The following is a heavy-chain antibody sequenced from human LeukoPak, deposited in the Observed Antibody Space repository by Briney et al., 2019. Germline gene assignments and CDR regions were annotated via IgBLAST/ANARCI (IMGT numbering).Heavy chain of an antibody. V-gene: IGHV1-8*01. J-gene: IGHJ4*02. D-gene: IGHD2-2*01. CDR3: ARGPPESTSSDS. CDR2: MRPNNGNT. CDR1: GYTFRSYD. Sequence: ASVTVSCQASGYTFRSYDVNWVRQAAGQGLEWIGWMRPNNGNTGYAQKFQDRVTMTRDTSINTAYMELRSLTSEDTAVYYCARGPPESTSSDSWGQGTLVTISS.